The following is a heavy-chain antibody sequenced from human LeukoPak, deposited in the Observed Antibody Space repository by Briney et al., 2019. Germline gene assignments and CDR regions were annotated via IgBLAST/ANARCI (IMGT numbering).Heavy chain of an antibody. D-gene: IGHD1-26*01. V-gene: IGHV4-39*07. J-gene: IGHJ4*02. CDR1: GGSISSSSYY. CDR2: IYHSGNT. CDR3: AREEMPGKFDY. Sequence: SETLSLTCTVSGGSISSSSYYWGWVRQSPGKGLEWIGEIYHSGNTNYNPSLKSRGAISLDKSSNQFSLRLTSVTAADTAMYFCAREEMPGKFDYWGQGILVTVSS.